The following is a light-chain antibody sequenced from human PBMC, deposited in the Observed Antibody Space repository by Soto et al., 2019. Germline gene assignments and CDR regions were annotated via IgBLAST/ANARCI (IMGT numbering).Light chain of an antibody. CDR3: QQYNNGPLT. Sequence: EVVMTQSPATLSVSPGERVTLSCRASQSVRDNLAWYQQKPGQPPRLLIYGASTRATGLPARFSGSGSGTDFTLTISSLQSEDFAVYYCQQYNNGPLTFGPGTKVDL. V-gene: IGKV3-15*01. CDR2: GAS. J-gene: IGKJ3*01. CDR1: QSVRDN.